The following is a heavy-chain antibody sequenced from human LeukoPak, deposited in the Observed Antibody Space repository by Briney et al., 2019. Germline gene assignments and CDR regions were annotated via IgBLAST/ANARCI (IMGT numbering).Heavy chain of an antibody. CDR3: ARHLTGDRDY. J-gene: IGHJ4*02. V-gene: IGHV5-10-1*01. Sequence: GESLQIPCQGSGYSFTSYWISWVRQMPGKGLEWMGRIDPSDSYTNYSPSFQGHVTISADKSISTAYLQWSSLKASDTAMYYCARHLTGDRDYWGQGTLVTVSS. CDR2: IDPSDSYT. CDR1: GYSFTSYW. D-gene: IGHD7-27*01.